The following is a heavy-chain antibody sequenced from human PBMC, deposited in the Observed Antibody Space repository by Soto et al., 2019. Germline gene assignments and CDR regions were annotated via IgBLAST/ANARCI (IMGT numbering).Heavy chain of an antibody. D-gene: IGHD3-3*01. V-gene: IGHV1-69*06. CDR2: IIPIFGTA. CDR3: ARGRITISGVSTGYYYYGMDV. CDR1: GGTFSSYA. J-gene: IGHJ6*02. Sequence: ASVKVSCKASGGTFSSYATSWVRQAPGQGLEWMGGIIPIFGTANYAQKFQGRVTITADKSTSTAYMELSSLRSEDTAVYYCARGRITISGVSTGYYYYGMDVWGQGTTVTVSS.